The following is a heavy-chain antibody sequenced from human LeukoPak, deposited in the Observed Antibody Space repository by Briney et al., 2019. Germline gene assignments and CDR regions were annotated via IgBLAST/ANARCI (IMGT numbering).Heavy chain of an antibody. Sequence: ASVKVSCKASGYTFTGYYMHWVRQAPGQGLEWMGWINPNCGGTNYAQKFQGRVTMTRDTSISTAYMELSSLRSEDTAVYYCAREIGPIQLHLWGSAFDYWGQGTLVIVSS. V-gene: IGHV1-2*02. CDR1: GYTFTGYY. CDR2: INPNCGGT. J-gene: IGHJ4*02. D-gene: IGHD5-24*01. CDR3: AREIGPIQLHLWGSAFDY.